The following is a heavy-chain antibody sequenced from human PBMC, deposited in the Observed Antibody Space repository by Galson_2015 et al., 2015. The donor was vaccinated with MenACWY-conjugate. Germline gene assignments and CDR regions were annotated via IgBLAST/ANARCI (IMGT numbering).Heavy chain of an antibody. J-gene: IGHJ4*02. CDR3: ARVLEYCNSAGCHYYFDS. D-gene: IGHD2/OR15-2a*01. Sequence: SLRLSCAASGFTFSDYYMSWIRQAPGKGLEWISYIDSSSSNKHYADSVKGRFTISRDNANNSLYLRMNSLRVEDTAVYYCARVLEYCNSAGCHYYFDSWGQGTLLTVSS. V-gene: IGHV3-11*06. CDR1: GFTFSDYY. CDR2: IDSSSSNK.